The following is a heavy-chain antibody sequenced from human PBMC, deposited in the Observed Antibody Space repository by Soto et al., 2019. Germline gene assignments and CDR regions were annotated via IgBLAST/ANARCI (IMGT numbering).Heavy chain of an antibody. V-gene: IGHV4-31*03. CDR3: ARASMSSSSSGVAYYFDY. Sequence: PSETLSLTCTVSGGSISSGGYYWSWIRQHPGKGLEWIGYIYYSGSTYYNPSLKSRVTISVDTSKNQFSLKLSSVTAADTAVYYCARASMSSSSSGVAYYFDYWGQGTLVTVSS. CDR2: IYYSGST. D-gene: IGHD6-6*01. J-gene: IGHJ4*02. CDR1: GGSISSGGYY.